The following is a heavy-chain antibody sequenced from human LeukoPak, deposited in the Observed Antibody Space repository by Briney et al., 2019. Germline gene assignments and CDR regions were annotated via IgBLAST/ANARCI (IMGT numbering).Heavy chain of an antibody. CDR2: ISGSGGST. D-gene: IGHD6-19*01. Sequence: GGSLTLSCAASGFTFSSYSMSWVRQAPGKGLEWVSAISGSGGSTYYADSVKGRFTISRDNSKNTLYLQMNSLRAEDTAVYYCAKSRGPPPYYFDYWGQGTLVTVSS. V-gene: IGHV3-23*01. J-gene: IGHJ4*02. CDR1: GFTFSSYS. CDR3: AKSRGPPPYYFDY.